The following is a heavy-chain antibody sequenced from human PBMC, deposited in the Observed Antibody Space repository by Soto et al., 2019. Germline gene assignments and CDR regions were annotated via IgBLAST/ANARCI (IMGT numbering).Heavy chain of an antibody. CDR1: WGPVRPYY. CDR3: ARHGGDGYNDFFDY. V-gene: IGHV4-59*08. J-gene: IGHJ4*02. D-gene: IGHD3-16*01. Sequence: PSGNPFLTFTVSWGPVRPYYWGWVPPPPGRGLEWIGYVFYSGSTNYNPSLKSRVTISVDTSKNQFSLLLKSVTAADTAVYYCARHGGDGYNDFFDYWGQGTLVTVS. CDR2: VFYSGST.